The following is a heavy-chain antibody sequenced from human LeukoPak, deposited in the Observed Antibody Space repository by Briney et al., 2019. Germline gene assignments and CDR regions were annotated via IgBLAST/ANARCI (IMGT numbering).Heavy chain of an antibody. J-gene: IGHJ4*02. V-gene: IGHV4-59*01. CDR3: ARVFSGYAGGPYFDY. Sequence: PSETLSLTCTVPGGSISSYYWSWIRQPPGKGLEWIGYIYYSGSTNYNPSLKSRVNISVDTSKNQFSLKLSSVTAADTTVYYCARVFSGYAGGPYFDYWGQGTLVTVSS. D-gene: IGHD5-12*01. CDR1: GGSISSYY. CDR2: IYYSGST.